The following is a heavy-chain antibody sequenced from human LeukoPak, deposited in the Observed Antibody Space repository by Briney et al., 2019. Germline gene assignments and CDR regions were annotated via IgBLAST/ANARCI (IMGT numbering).Heavy chain of an antibody. J-gene: IGHJ4*02. CDR1: GFTFSNYG. CDR3: AKGVVTSLN. Sequence: GGSLRLSCEASGFTFSNYGMHWVRQAPGKGLEWVAVIWYDGGNKYYADSVKGRFTISRDNSKNTLYLQMNSLRAEDTAVYYCAKGVVTSLNWGQGTLVTVSS. D-gene: IGHD2-21*02. V-gene: IGHV3-33*06. CDR2: IWYDGGNK.